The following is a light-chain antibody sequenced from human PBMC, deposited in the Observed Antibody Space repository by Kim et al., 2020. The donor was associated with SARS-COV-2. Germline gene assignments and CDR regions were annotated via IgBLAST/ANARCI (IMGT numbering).Light chain of an antibody. V-gene: IGKV3-11*01. CDR3: QQRTNWPIT. CDR2: DAS. Sequence: CSPGEGPTLSCRARQSVTTYLAWYQQKPGQAPRLLIFDASNRATGIPARFSGSGSGTDFTLTISSLEPEDFAVYYCQQRTNWPITFGQGTRLEIK. CDR1: QSVTTY. J-gene: IGKJ5*01.